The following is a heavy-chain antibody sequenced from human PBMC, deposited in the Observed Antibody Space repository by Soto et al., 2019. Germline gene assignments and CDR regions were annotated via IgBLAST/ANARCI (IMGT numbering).Heavy chain of an antibody. V-gene: IGHV4-34*01. Sequence: QVQLQQWGAGLLKPSETLSLTCAVYGGSFSGYYWSWIRQPPGKGLEWIGEINHSGSTNYNPSLTGRARTYVDTSKTQASLRLRSVTAADTAVYYWARAHRLLWFGEFPLDYWGQGTLVTVSS. CDR2: INHSGST. CDR1: GGSFSGYY. D-gene: IGHD3-10*01. CDR3: ARAHRLLWFGEFPLDY. J-gene: IGHJ4*02.